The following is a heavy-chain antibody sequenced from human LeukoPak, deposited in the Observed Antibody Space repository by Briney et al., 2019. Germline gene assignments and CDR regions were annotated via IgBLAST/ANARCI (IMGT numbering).Heavy chain of an antibody. V-gene: IGHV4-61*02. CDR3: AGEIFGVDPVAFDI. J-gene: IGHJ3*02. Sequence: PSETLSLTCTVSGGSISSGSYYWSWIRQPAGKGLEWIGRIYTSGSTNYNPSLKSRVTISVDTSKNQFSLKLSSVTAADTAVYYCAGEIFGVDPVAFDIWGQGTMVTVSS. CDR2: IYTSGST. CDR1: GGSISSGSYY. D-gene: IGHD3-3*01.